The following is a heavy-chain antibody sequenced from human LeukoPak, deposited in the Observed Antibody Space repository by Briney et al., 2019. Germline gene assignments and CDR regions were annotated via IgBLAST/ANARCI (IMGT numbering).Heavy chain of an antibody. V-gene: IGHV3-23*01. J-gene: IGHJ4*02. Sequence: GGSLRLSCAASGFTFSGYAMSWVRQAPGKGLEWVSAISGSGGSTYYADSVKGRFTISRDNSKNTLYLQMNSLRAEDTAVYYCAKDTGSRYYFDYWGQGTLVTVSS. CDR2: ISGSGGST. CDR3: AKDTGSRYYFDY. CDR1: GFTFSGYA.